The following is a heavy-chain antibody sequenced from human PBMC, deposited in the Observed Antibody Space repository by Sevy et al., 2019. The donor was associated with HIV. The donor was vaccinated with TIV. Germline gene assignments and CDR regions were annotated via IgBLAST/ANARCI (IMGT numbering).Heavy chain of an antibody. D-gene: IGHD3-22*01. V-gene: IGHV3-23*01. J-gene: IGHJ4*02. CDR2: ISGSGGSGDKT. CDR3: ARKYDSSGYFDY. Sequence: GGSLRLSCAASGFTFSSYAMNWVRQAPGKGLEWVSGISGSGGSGDKTNYADSVKGRLTISRDDSKNSLYLKLNSLRAEETAIYYCARKYDSSGYFDYWGQGTLVTVSS. CDR1: GFTFSSYA.